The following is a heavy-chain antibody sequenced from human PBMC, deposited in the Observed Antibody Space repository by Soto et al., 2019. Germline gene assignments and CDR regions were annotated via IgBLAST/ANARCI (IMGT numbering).Heavy chain of an antibody. J-gene: IGHJ6*02. D-gene: IGHD2-2*01. Sequence: PGESLKISCKGSGYSFTSYWIGWVRQMPGKGLEWMGIIYPGDSDTRYSPSFQGQVTISADKSISTAYLQWSSLKASDTAMYYFSRNGVYCSSTSCSYYYYYYGMDAWGQGTTVTVSS. CDR1: GYSFTSYW. CDR3: SRNGVYCSSTSCSYYYYYYGMDA. CDR2: IYPGDSDT. V-gene: IGHV5-51*01.